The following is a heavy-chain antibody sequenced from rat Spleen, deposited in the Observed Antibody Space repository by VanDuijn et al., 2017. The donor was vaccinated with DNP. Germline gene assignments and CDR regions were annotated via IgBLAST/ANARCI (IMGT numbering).Heavy chain of an antibody. CDR1: KFTFSDYN. CDR3: ARPDY. Sequence: EVQLVESGGGFVQPGRSLKLSCAASKFTFSDYNMAWVLQAPKKGLEWVATISYDGSSTYYRDSVKGRFTVYRNNAKNTLSLQLDSLRSEDTATYYCARPDYWGQGVMVTVSS. V-gene: IGHV5-7*01. CDR2: ISYDGSST. J-gene: IGHJ2*01.